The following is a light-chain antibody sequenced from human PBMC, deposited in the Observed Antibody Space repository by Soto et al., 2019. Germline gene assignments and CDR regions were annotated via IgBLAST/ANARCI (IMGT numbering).Light chain of an antibody. J-gene: IGKJ5*01. CDR2: GAS. CDR1: QSVAGSY. V-gene: IGKV3-20*01. CDR3: QQYGSSSEIT. Sequence: EIVWTQSPGTLSLSPGERATLSCRSSQSVAGSYLAWYQQKPGQAPRLLIYGASSRATGFPDRFSGSGSGTDFTLTISGLEPEDSAVYYCQQYGSSSEITFGQGTRLEIK.